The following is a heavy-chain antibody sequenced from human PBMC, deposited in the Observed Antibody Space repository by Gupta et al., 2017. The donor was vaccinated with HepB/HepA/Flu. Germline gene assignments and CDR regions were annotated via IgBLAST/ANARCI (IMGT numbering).Heavy chain of an antibody. D-gene: IGHD2-2*02. CDR3: ARYDCSSTSCYIRAFDI. CDR2: INHSEST. J-gene: IGHJ3*02. CDR1: GGSFSGYY. V-gene: IGHV4-34*01. Sequence: QVQLQQWGAGLLKPSETLSLTCAVYGGSFSGYYWSWIRQPPGKGLEWIGEINHSESTNYNPSLKSRVTISVDTSKNQFSLKLSSVTAADTAVYYCARYDCSSTSCYIRAFDIWGQGTMVTVSS.